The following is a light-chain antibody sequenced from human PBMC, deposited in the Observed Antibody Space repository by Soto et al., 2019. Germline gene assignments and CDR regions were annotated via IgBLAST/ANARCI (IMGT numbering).Light chain of an antibody. J-gene: IGKJ1*01. Sequence: EIVLTQSPGTLSLSPGERATLSCRASQSVSRNYLAWYQQKPGQAPRLFIYGASSRATGIADRFTGSGSGTDFTLTISRLEPEDFAVHHCQQYGISPWTFGQGTKVEIK. CDR2: GAS. CDR3: QQYGISPWT. V-gene: IGKV3-20*01. CDR1: QSVSRNY.